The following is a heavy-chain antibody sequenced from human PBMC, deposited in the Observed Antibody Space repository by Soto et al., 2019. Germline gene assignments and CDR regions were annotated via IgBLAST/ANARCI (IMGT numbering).Heavy chain of an antibody. CDR3: ARAHNLLLWFGELSSHNWFDP. CDR1: GGSISSGGYY. Sequence: SETLSLTCTVSGGSISSGGYYWSWIRQHPGKGLEWIGYIYYSGSTNYNPSLKSRVTISVDTSKNQFSLKLSSVTAADTAVYYCARAHNLLLWFGELSSHNWFDPWGQGTLVTVSS. CDR2: IYYSGST. D-gene: IGHD3-10*01. J-gene: IGHJ5*02. V-gene: IGHV4-61*08.